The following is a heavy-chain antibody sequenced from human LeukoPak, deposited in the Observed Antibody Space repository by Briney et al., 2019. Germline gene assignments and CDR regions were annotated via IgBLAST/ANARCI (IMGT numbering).Heavy chain of an antibody. CDR2: ISYDGSNK. D-gene: IGHD3-22*01. V-gene: IGHV3-30*04. CDR3: ARGGPITMIVGN. Sequence: GGSLRLSCAASGFTFSSYAMHWVRQAPGKGLEWVAVISYDGSNKYYADSVKGRFTISRDNSKNTLYLQMNSLRAEDTAVYYCARGGPITMIVGNWGQGTLVTVSS. J-gene: IGHJ4*02. CDR1: GFTFSSYA.